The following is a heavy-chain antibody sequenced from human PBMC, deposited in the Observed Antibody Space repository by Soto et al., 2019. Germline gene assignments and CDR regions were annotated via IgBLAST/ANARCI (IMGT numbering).Heavy chain of an antibody. CDR3: AKSGQYSSGWYERGDAFDI. J-gene: IGHJ3*02. D-gene: IGHD6-19*01. CDR2: ISGSGGST. CDR1: GFTFSSYA. V-gene: IGHV3-23*01. Sequence: EVQLLESGGGLVQPGGSLRLSCAASGFTFSSYAMSWVRQAPGKGLEWVSAISGSGGSTYYADSVKGRFTHSRDNSKNTLYLQMNSLRAEDTAVYYCAKSGQYSSGWYERGDAFDIWGQGTMVTVSS.